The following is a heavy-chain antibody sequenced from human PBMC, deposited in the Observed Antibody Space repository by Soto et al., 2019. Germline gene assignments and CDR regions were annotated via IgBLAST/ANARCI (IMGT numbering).Heavy chain of an antibody. J-gene: IGHJ4*02. CDR2: INHSGST. D-gene: IGHD3-16*01. CDR1: GGSFSGYY. V-gene: IGHV4-34*01. CDR3: ARGFGKSY. Sequence: QVQLQQWGAGLLKPSETLSLTCAVYGGSFSGYYWSWIRQPPGKGLEWLGEINHSGSTNYNPSLKSRVTISVDTSKNHFSLKLSSVTAADTAVYYCARGFGKSYWGQGTLVTVSS.